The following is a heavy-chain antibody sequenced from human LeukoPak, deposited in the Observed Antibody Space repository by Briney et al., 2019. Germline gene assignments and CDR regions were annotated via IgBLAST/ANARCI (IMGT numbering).Heavy chain of an antibody. Sequence: GGSLRLSCAASGYTFSSYSMNWVRQAPGKGLEWVSYISSTSSTIYYADSVKGRFTISRDNAENSVYLQMNSLRAEDTAVYYCAGKGSGYSYGYPYWGQGTLVTVSS. CDR2: ISSTSSTI. D-gene: IGHD5-18*01. J-gene: IGHJ4*02. CDR3: AGKGSGYSYGYPY. CDR1: GYTFSSYS. V-gene: IGHV3-48*01.